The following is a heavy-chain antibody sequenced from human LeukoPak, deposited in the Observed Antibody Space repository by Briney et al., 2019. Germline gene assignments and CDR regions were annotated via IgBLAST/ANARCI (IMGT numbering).Heavy chain of an antibody. V-gene: IGHV3-74*01. CDR3: ARDPRGGTLDY. CDR2: INSDGSIT. Sequence: GGSLRLSCAASGFTFSNYWMHWVRQAPGKGLVWVSRINSDGSITNYADSVKGRFTISRDDAKNTLYLQMNSLRAEDAAVYYCARDPRGGTLDYWGQGTLVTVSS. CDR1: GFTFSNYW. J-gene: IGHJ4*02. D-gene: IGHD3-10*01.